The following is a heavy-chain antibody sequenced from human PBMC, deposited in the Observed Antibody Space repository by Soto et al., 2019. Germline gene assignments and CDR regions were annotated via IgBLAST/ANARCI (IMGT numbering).Heavy chain of an antibody. J-gene: IGHJ4*02. CDR3: ARGGYTYGVLYLDY. CDR2: MYPGDSET. V-gene: IGHV5-51*01. CDR1: GYFFTSYW. D-gene: IGHD5-18*01. Sequence: GESLKIPCKGTGYFFTSYWVAWVRQMPGKGLEWIGLMYPGDSETRYSPSFQGHVTISADKSVTTAYLQWSSLEASDTAIYYCARGGYTYGVLYLDYWGPGTLVTVSS.